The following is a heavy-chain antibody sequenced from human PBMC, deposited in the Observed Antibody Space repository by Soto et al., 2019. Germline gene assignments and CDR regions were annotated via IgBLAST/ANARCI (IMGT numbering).Heavy chain of an antibody. CDR2: IYHSEST. Sequence: SETLSLTCTVSGGPISSDYWSWIRQPPGKGLEWIGYIYHSESTYYNPSLKSRVTISVDRSKNQFSLKLSSVTAADTAVYYCARVPSPWGQGTLVTVSS. V-gene: IGHV4-59*12. J-gene: IGHJ5*02. CDR1: GGPISSDY. CDR3: ARVPSP.